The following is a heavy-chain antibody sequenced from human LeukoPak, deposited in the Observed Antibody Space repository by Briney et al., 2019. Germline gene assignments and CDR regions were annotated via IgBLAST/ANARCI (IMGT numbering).Heavy chain of an antibody. CDR1: EYTFTSYY. V-gene: IGHV1-46*01. CDR2: INPSGGST. J-gene: IGHJ4*02. D-gene: IGHD1-20*01. CDR3: ARWSSVTGTLDY. Sequence: ASVKVSCKASEYTFTSYYMHWVRQAPGQGLEYMGIINPSGGSTSYTQKFQGRVTMTRDTSTSTVYMELSSLRSEDTAVYYCARWSSVTGTLDYWGQGALVTVSS.